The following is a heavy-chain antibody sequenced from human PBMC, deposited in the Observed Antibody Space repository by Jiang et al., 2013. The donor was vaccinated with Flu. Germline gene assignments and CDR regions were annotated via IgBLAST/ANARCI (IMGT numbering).Heavy chain of an antibody. CDR1: GFTFSSYG. J-gene: IGHJ6*02. Sequence: VQLLESGGGLLQPGGSLRLSCAASGFTFSSYGMSWVRRAPGKGLEWLSSISHSGGSAYYADSVKGRFTISRDNVKNSVYLQMNSLRVEDTAVYFCGRGMHVWGRGTTVTV. CDR3: GRGMHV. V-gene: IGHV3-23*01. CDR2: ISHSGGSA.